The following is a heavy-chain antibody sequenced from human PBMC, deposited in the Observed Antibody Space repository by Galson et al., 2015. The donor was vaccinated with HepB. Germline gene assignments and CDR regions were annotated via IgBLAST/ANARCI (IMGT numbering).Heavy chain of an antibody. CDR2: IKQDGSEK. Sequence: SLRLSCAASGFTFSSYAMHWVRQAPGKGLEWVANIKQDGSEKYYVDSVKGRFTISRDNAKNSLYLQMNSLRAEDTAVYYCATDSSGWYEVGNYYMDVWGKGTTVTVSS. V-gene: IGHV3-7*01. CDR3: ATDSSGWYEVGNYYMDV. J-gene: IGHJ6*03. D-gene: IGHD6-19*01. CDR1: GFTFSSYA.